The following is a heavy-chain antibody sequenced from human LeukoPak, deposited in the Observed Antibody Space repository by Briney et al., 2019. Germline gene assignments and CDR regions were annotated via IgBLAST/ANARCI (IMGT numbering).Heavy chain of an antibody. D-gene: IGHD6-13*01. CDR1: GYTLTELS. CDR3: ATVRAGYPGLAFNWFDP. CDR2: FDPEDGET. J-gene: IGHJ5*02. V-gene: IGHV1-24*01. Sequence: ASVKVSCKVSGYTLTELSMHWVRQAPGKGLEWMGGFDPEDGETIYAQKFQGRVTMTEDTSTDTAYMELSSLRSEDTAVYYCATVRAGYPGLAFNWFDPWGLGILVTVSS.